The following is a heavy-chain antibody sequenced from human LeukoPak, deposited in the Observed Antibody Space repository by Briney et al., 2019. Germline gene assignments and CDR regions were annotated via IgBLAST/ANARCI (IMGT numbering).Heavy chain of an antibody. CDR3: AKGVEMASGYFDY. CDR2: ISWNSGSI. V-gene: IGHV3-9*01. J-gene: IGHJ4*02. Sequence: GRSLRLSCAASGFTFDDYAMHWVRQAPGKGLEWVSGISWNSGSIGYADSVKGRFTISRDNAKNSLYLQMNSLRAEDTAVYYCAKGVEMASGYFDYWGQGTLVTVSS. CDR1: GFTFDDYA. D-gene: IGHD5-24*01.